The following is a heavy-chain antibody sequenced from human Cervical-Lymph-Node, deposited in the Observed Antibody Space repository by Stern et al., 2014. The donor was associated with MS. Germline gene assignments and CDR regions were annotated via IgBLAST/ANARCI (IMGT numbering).Heavy chain of an antibody. CDR3: AKDRKTYYYGSGSYYNSYYFDY. Sequence: QVQLVQSGGGVVQPGRSLRLSCVASGFTFTTYGMHWVRQAPGKGLEWVAGFLYDGSTTYYADPVKGRFTISRDKSKNTLYLQMSSLRAEDTAVYYCAKDRKTYYYGSGSYYNSYYFDYWGQGTLVTVSS. CDR1: GFTFTTYG. J-gene: IGHJ4*02. D-gene: IGHD3-10*01. CDR2: FLYDGSTT. V-gene: IGHV3-30*18.